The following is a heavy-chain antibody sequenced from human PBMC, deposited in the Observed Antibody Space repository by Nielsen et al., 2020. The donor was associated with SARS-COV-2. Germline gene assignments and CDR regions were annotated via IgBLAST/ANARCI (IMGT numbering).Heavy chain of an antibody. V-gene: IGHV1-69*01. CDR2: IIPIFGTA. J-gene: IGHJ3*02. D-gene: IGHD4-11*01. CDR3: ARAVWGHDYSDYGDAFDI. Sequence: WVRQAPGQGLEWMGGIIPIFGTANYAQKFQGRVTITADESTSTAYMELSSLRSEDTAVYYCARAVWGHDYSDYGDAFDIWGLGTMVTVSS.